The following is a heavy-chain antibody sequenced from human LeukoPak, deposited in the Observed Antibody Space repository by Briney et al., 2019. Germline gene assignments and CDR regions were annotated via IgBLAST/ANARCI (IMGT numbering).Heavy chain of an antibody. D-gene: IGHD6-13*01. J-gene: IGHJ3*02. CDR2: IIHSGSA. Sequence: PSETLSLTCAVYGGSFSGYYWSWIRQPPGKGLEWVGDIIHSGSANYNPSLKSRVTISVDTSKNQFSLKLSSVTAADTAVYYCARGGSSSWYGAFDIWGQGTMVTVSS. CDR3: ARGGSSSWYGAFDI. V-gene: IGHV4-34*01. CDR1: GGSFSGYY.